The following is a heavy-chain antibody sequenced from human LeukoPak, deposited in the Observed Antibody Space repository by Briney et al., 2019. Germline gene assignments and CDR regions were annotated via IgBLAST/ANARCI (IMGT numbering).Heavy chain of an antibody. CDR2: INWNGDST. D-gene: IGHD5-12*01. J-gene: IGHJ4*02. V-gene: IGHV3-20*04. CDR1: GFTFADHG. CDR3: ARDPGSGYEEHFDY. Sequence: PGGSLRLSCAASGFTFADHGMIWVRQAPGKGLEWVSGINWNGDSTAYADSVKGRFTISRDNAKNSLYLQMNSLRAEDTAVYYCARDPGSGYEEHFDYWGQGTLVTVSS.